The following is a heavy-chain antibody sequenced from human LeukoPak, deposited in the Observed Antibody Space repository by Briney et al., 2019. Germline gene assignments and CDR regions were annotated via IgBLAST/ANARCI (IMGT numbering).Heavy chain of an antibody. Sequence: SGGSLRLSCTASGFTFSGYWMSWVRQAPGRGLEWVANINEEGSEKYYVDSVKGRFTISRDNAKSSLYLQMNSLRAEDTAVYYCARAKLNLDCWGQGTLVTVSS. J-gene: IGHJ4*02. V-gene: IGHV3-7*01. D-gene: IGHD1-14*01. CDR2: INEEGSEK. CDR3: ARAKLNLDC. CDR1: GFTFSGYW.